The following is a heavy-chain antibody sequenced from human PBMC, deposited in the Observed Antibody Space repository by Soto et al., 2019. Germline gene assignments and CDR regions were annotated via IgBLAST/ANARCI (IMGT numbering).Heavy chain of an antibody. D-gene: IGHD3-10*01. Sequence: GGSLRLSCAASGFTFSSYGMHWVRQAPGKGLEWVAVISYDGSNKYYADSVKGRFTISRDNSKNTLYLQMNSLRAEDTAVYYCAKDISLENYYGTGYGMDVWGQGTTVTVSS. CDR3: AKDISLENYYGTGYGMDV. V-gene: IGHV3-30*18. J-gene: IGHJ6*02. CDR1: GFTFSSYG. CDR2: ISYDGSNK.